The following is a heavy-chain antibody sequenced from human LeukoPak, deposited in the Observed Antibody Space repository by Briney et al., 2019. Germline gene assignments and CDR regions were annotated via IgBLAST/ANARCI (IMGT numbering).Heavy chain of an antibody. CDR2: IYYSGST. D-gene: IGHD5-12*01. Sequence: SETLSLTCTVSGGSISSYYWSWIRQPPGKGLEWIGYIYYSGSTNYNSSLKSQVTISVDTSKNQFSLKLSSVTAADTAVYYCARDRYSGYGFDYWGQGTLVTVSS. J-gene: IGHJ4*02. V-gene: IGHV4-59*01. CDR1: GGSISSYY. CDR3: ARDRYSGYGFDY.